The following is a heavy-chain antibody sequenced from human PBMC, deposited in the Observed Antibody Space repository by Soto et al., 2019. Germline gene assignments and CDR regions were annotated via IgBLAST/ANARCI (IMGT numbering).Heavy chain of an antibody. V-gene: IGHV4-59*08. Sequence: SLPLSLTCTVFGGSISNLYWTCIRQPPGKGLEWMGYIYYSGTTTNYNPSLKSRVTLSVDTSKNQFSLKLSSVTAADTAVYYCARLGGSYAVPHFDYWGQGTLVTVSS. CDR2: IYYSGTT. J-gene: IGHJ4*02. CDR3: ARLGGSYAVPHFDY. CDR1: GGSISNLY. D-gene: IGHD1-26*01.